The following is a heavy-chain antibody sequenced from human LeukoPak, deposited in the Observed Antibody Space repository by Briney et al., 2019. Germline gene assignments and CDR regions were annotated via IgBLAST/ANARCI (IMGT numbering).Heavy chain of an antibody. D-gene: IGHD3-16*01. CDR3: ARDWGPYYFDY. V-gene: IGHV3-66*01. Sequence: GGSLRLSCAASGFTVSSNYMTWVRQAPGKGLEWASVIYSGGNTYYADSVKGRFTISRDNAKNSLYLQMNSLRAEDTAVYYCARDWGPYYFDYWGQGTLVTVSS. CDR1: GFTVSSNY. CDR2: IYSGGNT. J-gene: IGHJ4*02.